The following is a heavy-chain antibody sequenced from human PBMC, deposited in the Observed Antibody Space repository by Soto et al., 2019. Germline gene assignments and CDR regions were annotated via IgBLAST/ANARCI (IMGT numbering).Heavy chain of an antibody. CDR3: ARSPGGYYID. J-gene: IGHJ3*01. D-gene: IGHD3-9*01. CDR2: INTDGSST. CDR1: GFSFSSYW. Sequence: EVQLVESGGGLVQPGGSLRLSCADSGFSFSSYWMHWVRQSPGKGLVWVARINTDGSSTNYADSVKGRFTISRDNAKNTLYLQMNSLRAEDTAVYYCARSPGGYYIDWGQGTMVTVSS. V-gene: IGHV3-74*01.